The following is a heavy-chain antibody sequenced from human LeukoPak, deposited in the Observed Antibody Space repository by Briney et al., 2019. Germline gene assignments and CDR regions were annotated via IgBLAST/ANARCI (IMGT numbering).Heavy chain of an antibody. V-gene: IGHV1-2*02. J-gene: IGHJ4*02. CDR2: INPNSGGT. CDR3: ARDRGYYDSSGYYYGGDFDY. D-gene: IGHD3-22*01. Sequence: ASVKVSCKASGYTFTGYYMHWMRQAPGQGLEWMGWINPNSGGTNYAQKFQGRVTMTRGTSISTAYMELSRLRSDDTAVYYCARDRGYYDSSGYYYGGDFDYWGQGTLVTVSS. CDR1: GYTFTGYY.